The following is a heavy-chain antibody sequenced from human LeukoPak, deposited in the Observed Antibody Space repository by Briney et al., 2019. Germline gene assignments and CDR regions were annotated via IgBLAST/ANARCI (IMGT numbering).Heavy chain of an antibody. D-gene: IGHD4-17*01. CDR2: ISGSGGST. CDR3: ARSPPYGDTDAFDI. V-gene: IGHV3-23*01. J-gene: IGHJ3*02. Sequence: GGSLRLSCAASGFTFSSYAMSWVRQAPGKGLEWVSAISGSGGSTNYADSVKSRFTISRDKSKNTLYLQMNSLRAEDTAVYYCARSPPYGDTDAFDIWGQGTMVTVSS. CDR1: GFTFSSYA.